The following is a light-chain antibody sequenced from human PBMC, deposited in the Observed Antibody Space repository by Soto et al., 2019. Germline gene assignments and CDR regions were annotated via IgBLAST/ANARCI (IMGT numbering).Light chain of an antibody. CDR1: QSVSSNY. Sequence: IVLTQSPGTLSLSPVERATLSCMAGQSVSSNYLAWYQQKPGQAPRLLIYAASSRATGIPDRFSGSGSGTDFTLTISRLEPEDFAVYYCQQYGSSPWTFGQGTKVDI. CDR2: AAS. J-gene: IGKJ1*01. CDR3: QQYGSSPWT. V-gene: IGKV3-20*01.